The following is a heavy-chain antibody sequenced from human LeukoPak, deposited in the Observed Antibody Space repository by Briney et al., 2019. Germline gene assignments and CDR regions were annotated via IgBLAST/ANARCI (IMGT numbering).Heavy chain of an antibody. V-gene: IGHV4-39*01. CDR3: ARHGGSSGWFGSYYFDY. Sequence: PSQTLFLTCTVSGGSISSGGYYWSWIRQHPGKGLEWIGSIYYSGSTYYNPSLKSRVTISVDTSKNQFSLKLSSVTAADTAVYYCARHGGSSGWFGSYYFDYWGQGTLVTVSS. CDR1: GGSISSGGYY. CDR2: IYYSGST. D-gene: IGHD6-19*01. J-gene: IGHJ4*02.